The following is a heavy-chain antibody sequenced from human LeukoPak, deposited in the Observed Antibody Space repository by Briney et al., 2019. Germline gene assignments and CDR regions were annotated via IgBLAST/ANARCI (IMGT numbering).Heavy chain of an antibody. CDR1: GFTFSSYW. CDR3: ARNPDYYDSRGFYYVDAFDI. CDR2: IKQDESEK. D-gene: IGHD3-22*01. V-gene: IGHV3-7*01. Sequence: GGSLRLSCAASGFTFSSYWMSWVRQAPGRGLEWVANIKQDESEKYYVGSVKGRFTISRDNAKNSLYLQMNGLRAEDTAVYYCARNPDYYDSRGFYYVDAFDIWGQGTMVTVSS. J-gene: IGHJ3*02.